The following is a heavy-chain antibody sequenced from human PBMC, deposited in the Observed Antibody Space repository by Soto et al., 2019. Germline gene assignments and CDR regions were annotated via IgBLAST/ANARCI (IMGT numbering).Heavy chain of an antibody. CDR1: GFTFSSYW. CDR2: IKQDGSEK. V-gene: IGHV3-7*03. Sequence: PGGSLRLSCAASGFTFSSYWMSWVRQAPGKGLEWVANIKQDGSEKYYVDSVKGRFTISRDNAKNSLYLQMNSLRAEDTAVYYCARDSSGWYVGPYYYYGMDVWGQGTTVTVSS. J-gene: IGHJ6*02. D-gene: IGHD6-19*01. CDR3: ARDSSGWYVGPYYYYGMDV.